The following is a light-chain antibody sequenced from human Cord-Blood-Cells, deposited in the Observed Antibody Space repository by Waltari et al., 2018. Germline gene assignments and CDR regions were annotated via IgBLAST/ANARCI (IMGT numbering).Light chain of an antibody. V-gene: IGLV2-8*01. Sequence: QSALPQPPSASGSPGPSVTIPCPGTISDVGGYNDVSCYQQHPGKAPKLMIYEVSKRPSGVPDRFSGSKSGNTASLTVSGLQAEDEADYYCSSYAGSNNLVFGGGTKLTVL. CDR3: SSYAGSNNLV. CDR1: ISDVGGYND. J-gene: IGLJ3*02. CDR2: EVS.